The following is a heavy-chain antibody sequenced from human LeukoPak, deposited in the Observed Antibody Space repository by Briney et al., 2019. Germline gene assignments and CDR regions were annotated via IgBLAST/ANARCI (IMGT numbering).Heavy chain of an antibody. J-gene: IGHJ4*02. CDR3: ARDLSGSIYFDY. Sequence: SETLSLTCTVSGGSISSHYWSWIRQPPGKGLEWIGYIYYSGSTNYNPSLTSRVTISVDTSKNQFSLKLSSVTAADTAVYYCARDLSGSIYFDYWGQGTLVTVSS. V-gene: IGHV4-59*11. CDR2: IYYSGST. D-gene: IGHD5-12*01. CDR1: GGSISSHY.